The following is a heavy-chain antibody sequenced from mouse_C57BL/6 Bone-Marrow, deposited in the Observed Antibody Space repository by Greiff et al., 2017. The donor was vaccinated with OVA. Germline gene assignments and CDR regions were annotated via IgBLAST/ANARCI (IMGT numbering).Heavy chain of an antibody. D-gene: IGHD2-1*01. J-gene: IGHJ1*03. Sequence: QVQLQQPGAELVKPGASVKMSCKASGYTFTSYWITWVKQRPGQGLEWIGDIYPGSGSTNYNEKFKSKATLTVDTSPSTAYMQLSSLTSEDSAVYYCARNGDGNYHWYFDVWGTGTTVTVSS. CDR2: IYPGSGST. V-gene: IGHV1-55*01. CDR1: GYTFTSYW. CDR3: ARNGDGNYHWYFDV.